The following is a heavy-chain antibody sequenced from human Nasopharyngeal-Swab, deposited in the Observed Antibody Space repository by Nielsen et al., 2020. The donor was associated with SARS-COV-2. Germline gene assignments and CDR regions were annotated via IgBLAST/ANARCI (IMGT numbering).Heavy chain of an antibody. J-gene: IGHJ3*01. CDR2: VSASGGST. CDR3: AKDGVVRGDALDL. D-gene: IGHD3-10*01. V-gene: IGHV3-23*01. Sequence: GESLKISCAASGFTFNIYAMAWVRRAPGRGLQWVTGVSASGGSTYYTDSVKGQFSISRDNSKNTLLLQMHSLRVEDTAVYYCAKDGVVRGDALDLWGQGTMVTVSS. CDR1: GFTFNIYA.